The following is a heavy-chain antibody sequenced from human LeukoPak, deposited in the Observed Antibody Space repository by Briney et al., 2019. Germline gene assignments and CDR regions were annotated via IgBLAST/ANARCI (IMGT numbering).Heavy chain of an antibody. V-gene: IGHV4-59*01. D-gene: IGHD3-22*01. CDR2: IYYSGST. J-gene: IGHJ5*02. CDR1: GGSISSYY. CDR3: ARRGYYYDSSGYHP. Sequence: SETLSLTCTVSGGSISSYYWSWIRQPPGKGLEWIGYIYYSGSTNYNPSLKSRVTISVDTSKNQFSLKLSSVTAADTAVYYCARRGYYYDSSGYHPWGQGTLVTVSS.